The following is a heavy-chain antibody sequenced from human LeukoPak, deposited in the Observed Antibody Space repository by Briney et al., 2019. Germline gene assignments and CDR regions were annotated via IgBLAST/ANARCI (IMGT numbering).Heavy chain of an antibody. CDR1: GYSFTSYW. D-gene: IGHD3-3*01. CDR3: ARRLRFLGWREEYYFDY. V-gene: IGHV5-51*01. CDR2: NYSGESDT. Sequence: GESLKISCKGPGYSFTSYWIGWVRPVPGKGTEWRGINYSGESDTRYSPPFQGQVTISADKSISTAYLQWSSLKASDTAKYYCARRLRFLGWREEYYFDYWGKGTLVTVS. J-gene: IGHJ4*02.